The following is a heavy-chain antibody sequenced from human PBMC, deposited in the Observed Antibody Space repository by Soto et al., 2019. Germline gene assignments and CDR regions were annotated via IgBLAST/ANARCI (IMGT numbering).Heavy chain of an antibody. CDR1: GGSFSGYY. V-gene: IGHV4-34*01. Sequence: SETLSLTCAVYGGSFSGYYWSWIRQPPGKGLEWIGEINHSGSTNYNPSLKSRVTISVDTSKNQFSLKLSSVTAADTAVYYCAREGCSSSWYGYCSPSQAAHYYYGMDVWGQGTTVTVSS. J-gene: IGHJ6*02. D-gene: IGHD6-13*01. CDR2: INHSGST. CDR3: AREGCSSSWYGYCSPSQAAHYYYGMDV.